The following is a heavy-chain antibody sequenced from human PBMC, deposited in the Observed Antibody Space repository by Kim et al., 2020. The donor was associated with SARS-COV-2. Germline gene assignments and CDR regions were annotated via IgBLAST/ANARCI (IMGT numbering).Heavy chain of an antibody. D-gene: IGHD2-15*01. V-gene: IGHV4-39*01. CDR1: GDSISSSSDY. CDR2: VYSSGST. CDR3: ARGLRGGYCYIDV. Sequence: SETLSLTCNVSGDSISSSSDYWGWVRQSPEKGPEWIGGVYSSGSTYYNPSLKSRVAISLDTSKDQFSLTLTSVTAADTAVYFCARGLRGGYCYIDVWGKGTTIIVSS. J-gene: IGHJ6*04.